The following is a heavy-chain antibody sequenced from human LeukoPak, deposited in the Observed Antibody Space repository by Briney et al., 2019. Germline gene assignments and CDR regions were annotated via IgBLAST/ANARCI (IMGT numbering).Heavy chain of an antibody. Sequence: ASVKVSCKASGYTFTGYYIHWVRQAPGQGLEWMGWISAYNGNTNYAQKLQGRVTMTTDTSTSTAYMELRSLRSDDTAVYYCARVRYCSSTSCLFPDYWGQGTLVTVSS. D-gene: IGHD2-2*01. J-gene: IGHJ4*02. V-gene: IGHV1-18*04. CDR1: GYTFTGYY. CDR2: ISAYNGNT. CDR3: ARVRYCSSTSCLFPDY.